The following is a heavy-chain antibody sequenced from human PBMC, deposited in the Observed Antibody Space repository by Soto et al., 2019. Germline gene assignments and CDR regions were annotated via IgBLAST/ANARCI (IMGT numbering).Heavy chain of an antibody. CDR3: AREGLVPAAIPWFDY. V-gene: IGHV3-30-3*01. Sequence: QVQLVESGGGVVQPGRSLRLSCAASGFTFSSYAMHWVRQAPGKGLEWVAVISYDGSNKYYADSVKGRFTISRDNSKTTLYLQMNSLRAEDTAVYYCAREGLVPAAIPWFDYWGQGTLVTVSS. D-gene: IGHD2-2*02. CDR2: ISYDGSNK. CDR1: GFTFSSYA. J-gene: IGHJ4*02.